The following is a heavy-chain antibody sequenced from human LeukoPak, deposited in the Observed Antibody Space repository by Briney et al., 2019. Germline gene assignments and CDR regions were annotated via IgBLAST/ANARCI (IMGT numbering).Heavy chain of an antibody. V-gene: IGHV1-18*01. CDR3: ARGRKNYCSGGSCYLNWFDP. CDR1: GYTFTSYG. D-gene: IGHD2-15*01. CDR2: ISAYIGIA. J-gene: IGHJ5*02. Sequence: ASVKVSCKASGYTFTSYGISWVRQAPGQGLEWMGWISAYIGIANYVQKLQGRVTMTTDSATSTAYMELRSLRSDDTAMYYCARGRKNYCSGGSCYLNWFDPWGQGTLVTVSS.